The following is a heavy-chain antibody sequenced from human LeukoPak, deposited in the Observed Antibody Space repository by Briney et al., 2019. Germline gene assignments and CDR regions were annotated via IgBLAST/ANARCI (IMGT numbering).Heavy chain of an antibody. J-gene: IGHJ6*03. D-gene: IGHD6-13*01. CDR2: IYTSGST. Sequence: PSETLSLTCTVSGGSISSYYWSWIRQPAGKGLEWIGRIYTSGSTNYNPSLKSRVTMSVDTSKNQFSLKLSSVTAADTAVYYCARDGYGIAAAGSLDYYYYMDVWGKGTTVTISS. CDR3: ARDGYGIAAAGSLDYYYYMDV. CDR1: GGSISSYY. V-gene: IGHV4-4*07.